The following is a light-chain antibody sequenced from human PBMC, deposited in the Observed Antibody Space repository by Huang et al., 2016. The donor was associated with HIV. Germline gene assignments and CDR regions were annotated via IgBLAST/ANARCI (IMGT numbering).Light chain of an antibody. CDR2: AAT. V-gene: IGKV1-39*01. J-gene: IGKJ2*01. CDR1: QSISSY. Sequence: DIQMTQSPSSLSASVGDRVTITCRASQSISSYLNWYQQKPGTAPKVMIYAATSLQSGVPSRFSGSGAGTDFTLTINNLQPEDSATYYCQQTYITPLTFDQGTKLEIK. CDR3: QQTYITPLT.